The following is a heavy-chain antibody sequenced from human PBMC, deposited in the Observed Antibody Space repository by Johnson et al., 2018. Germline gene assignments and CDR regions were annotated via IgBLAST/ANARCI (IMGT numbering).Heavy chain of an antibody. J-gene: IGHJ6*01. V-gene: IGHV1-46*01. Sequence: QVQLVQSGAEVKKPGASVKVSCKASGYTFTSYYMHWVRQAPGQGLEWMGIINPSGGTTSYSQKFQGRVTMTRDTSTTTVYMELSSLRSEDTAVYYCAGDVVAGYVRRYGMDVWGQGTTVTVSS. D-gene: IGHD3-10*02. CDR1: GYTFTSYY. CDR2: INPSGGTT. CDR3: AGDVVAGYVRRYGMDV.